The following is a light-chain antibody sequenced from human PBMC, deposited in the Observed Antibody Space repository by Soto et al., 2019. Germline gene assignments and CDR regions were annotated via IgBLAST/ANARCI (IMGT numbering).Light chain of an antibody. Sequence: DIQMTQSPSTLSASVGDRVTITCRASQSISNWLAWYQQKPGKAPKLLIYKASSLESGVPSRFSGSGSGTEFTLTLSSLQPDDFATYYCQQYSTYFRTFGQGTKVEIK. CDR3: QQYSTYFRT. J-gene: IGKJ1*01. V-gene: IGKV1-5*03. CDR2: KAS. CDR1: QSISNW.